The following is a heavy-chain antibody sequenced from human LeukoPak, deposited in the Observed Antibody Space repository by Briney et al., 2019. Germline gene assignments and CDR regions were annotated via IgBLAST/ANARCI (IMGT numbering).Heavy chain of an antibody. D-gene: IGHD1-26*01. V-gene: IGHV3-48*04. CDR2: ISSSSSTI. Sequence: GGSLRLSCAASGFTFSSYSMNWVRQAPGKGLEWVSYISSSSSTIYYAASVKGRFTISRDNAKNSLYLQMNSLRAEDTAVYYCARGRTYEASGSYRYWGQGTLVTVSS. J-gene: IGHJ4*02. CDR1: GFTFSSYS. CDR3: ARGRTYEASGSYRY.